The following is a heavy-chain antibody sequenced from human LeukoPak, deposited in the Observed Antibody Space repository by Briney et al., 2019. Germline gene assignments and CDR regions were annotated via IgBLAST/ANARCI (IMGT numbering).Heavy chain of an antibody. CDR1: GFTFSTYT. D-gene: IGHD3-9*01. V-gene: IGHV3-64*01. J-gene: IGHJ5*02. Sequence: PGGSLRLSCAASGFTFSTYTMHWVRQAPGKGLEYVSSISGNGGSREYANSVKGRFTISRDNSRNTPYLQMGSLRAEDMAVYYCAKGRRYNILTGYYVSEVDPWGQGTLVTVSS. CDR3: AKGRRYNILTGYYVSEVDP. CDR2: ISGNGGSR.